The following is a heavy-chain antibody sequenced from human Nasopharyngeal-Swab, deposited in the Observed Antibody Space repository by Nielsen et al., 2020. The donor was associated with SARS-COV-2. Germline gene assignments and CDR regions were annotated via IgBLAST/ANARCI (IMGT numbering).Heavy chain of an antibody. J-gene: IGHJ4*02. CDR2: IIPILGTA. V-gene: IGHV1-69*13. Sequence: SVKVSCKASGGTFTSYAISWVRQAPGQGLEWMGGIIPILGTANYAQKFQGRVTITADESTSTAYMELSSLRSEDTAVYYCAREKKDSGWTSEFDYWGQGTLVTVSS. D-gene: IGHD6-19*01. CDR3: AREKKDSGWTSEFDY. CDR1: GGTFTSYA.